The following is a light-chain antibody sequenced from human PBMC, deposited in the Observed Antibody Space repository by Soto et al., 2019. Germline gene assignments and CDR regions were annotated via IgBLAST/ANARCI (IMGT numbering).Light chain of an antibody. V-gene: IGKV3-15*01. Sequence: EIVMTQSPATPSVSPGEGATLSCRASQSVSNNLAWYQQKPGQAPRLLIYDSSTRATGIPARFSGSGSGTEFTLTISSLQSQDFAFYYCQQYHKWPPATFGQGTKVEIK. CDR3: QQYHKWPPAT. CDR1: QSVSNN. J-gene: IGKJ1*01. CDR2: DSS.